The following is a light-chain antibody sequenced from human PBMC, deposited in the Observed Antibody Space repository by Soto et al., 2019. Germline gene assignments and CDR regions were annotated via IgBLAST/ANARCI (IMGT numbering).Light chain of an antibody. V-gene: IGKV1-5*01. CDR3: HQYNSYTVT. CDR2: DAS. J-gene: IGKJ1*01. CDR1: QSISSW. Sequence: DIQMTQSPSTLSASVGDRVTITCRASQSISSWLAWYQQKPGKAPKLLIYDASSLESGGPSRFSGSGSETEFTLTISSMQPDDFATYYCHQYNSYTVTFGQGTKVEIK.